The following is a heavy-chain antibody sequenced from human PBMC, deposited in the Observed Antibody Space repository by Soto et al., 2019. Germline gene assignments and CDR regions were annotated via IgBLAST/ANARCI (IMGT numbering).Heavy chain of an antibody. Sequence: PGGSLRLSCAASGFTFSGYGMQWVRQAPGKGLEWVTFIWHDGSKKYYADSVKGRVTISRDNSKNTLYLQMNSLRAEDTAVYYCASQAFDNWGQGTLVTVSS. CDR2: IWHDGSKK. V-gene: IGHV3-33*01. J-gene: IGHJ4*02. CDR1: GFTFSGYG. CDR3: ASQAFDN.